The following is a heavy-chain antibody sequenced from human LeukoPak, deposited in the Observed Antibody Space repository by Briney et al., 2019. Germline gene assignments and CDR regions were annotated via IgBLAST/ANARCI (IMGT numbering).Heavy chain of an antibody. Sequence: PGGSLRLSCAASGFTFSSYAMSWVRQAPGKGLEWVSAISGSGGSTCYADSVKGRFTISRDNSKNTLYLQMNSLRAEDTAVYYCATQAEWLPTSLDYWGQGTLVTVSS. CDR1: GFTFSSYA. CDR3: ATQAEWLPTSLDY. D-gene: IGHD5-12*01. J-gene: IGHJ4*02. V-gene: IGHV3-23*01. CDR2: ISGSGGST.